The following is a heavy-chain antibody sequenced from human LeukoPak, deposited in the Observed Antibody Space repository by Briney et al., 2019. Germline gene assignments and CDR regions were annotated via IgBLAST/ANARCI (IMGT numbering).Heavy chain of an antibody. D-gene: IGHD3-10*01. V-gene: IGHV1-24*01. J-gene: IGHJ4*02. CDR2: FDPEDVET. Sequence: ASVKVSCKVSGYTLTELSMHWVRQAPGKGLEWVGGFDPEDVETIYARKFQGRVTITRNTSISTAYMELSSLRSEDTAVYYCARGLYYGSGSYSIDYWGQGTLVTVSS. CDR1: GYTLTELS. CDR3: ARGLYYGSGSYSIDY.